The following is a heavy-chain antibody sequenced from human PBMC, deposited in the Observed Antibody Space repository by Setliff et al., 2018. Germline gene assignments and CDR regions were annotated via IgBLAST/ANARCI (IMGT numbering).Heavy chain of an antibody. Sequence: TSETLSLTCAVYGGSFSGYYWSWIRQPPGKRLEWIGEIIHSGSTNYNPSLKSRVTISMDTSKNQFSLKVSSVTAADTAVYYCARGPPGYNPYHWFDPWGQGTLVTVSS. D-gene: IGHD5-12*01. CDR2: IIHSGST. CDR1: GGSFSGYY. CDR3: ARGPPGYNPYHWFDP. V-gene: IGHV4-34*01. J-gene: IGHJ5*02.